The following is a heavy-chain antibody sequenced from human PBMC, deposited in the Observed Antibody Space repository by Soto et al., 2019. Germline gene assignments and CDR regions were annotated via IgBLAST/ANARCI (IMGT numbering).Heavy chain of an antibody. J-gene: IGHJ3*02. D-gene: IGHD3-10*01. CDR2: ISGSGGST. CDR3: AKELSMVRGVIIYDAFDI. CDR1: GFTFSSYA. V-gene: IGHV3-23*01. Sequence: HPGGSLRLSCAASGFTFSSYAMSWVRQAPGKGLEWVSAISGSGGSTYYADSVKGRFTISRDNSKNTLYLQMNSLRAEDTAVYYCAKELSMVRGVIIYDAFDIWGQGTMVTVSS.